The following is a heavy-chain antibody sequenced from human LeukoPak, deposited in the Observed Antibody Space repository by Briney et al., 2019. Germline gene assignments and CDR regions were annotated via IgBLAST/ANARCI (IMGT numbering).Heavy chain of an antibody. V-gene: IGHV3-7*01. J-gene: IGHJ1*01. D-gene: IGHD4-11*01. CDR3: ATYSILNAREFRY. CDR2: VQHIGGET. Sequence: GGSLRLSCAASGFTFSNSWVGWVRQAPGKGLEWVANVQHIGGETYYVDSVKGRFTISRDNAKNSVYLQMNSLGADDTAVYYCATYSILNAREFRYWGQGTPVTVTS. CDR1: GFTFSNSW.